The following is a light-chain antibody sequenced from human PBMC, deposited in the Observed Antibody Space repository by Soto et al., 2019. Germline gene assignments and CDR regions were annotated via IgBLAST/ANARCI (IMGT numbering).Light chain of an antibody. CDR3: QSYDNSLSGVV. CDR1: TSNIGADYD. V-gene: IGLV1-40*01. Sequence: QLVLTQPPSVSGAPGLRVTISCTGTTSNIGADYDVHWYRQLPGTAPKLLIYGNNNRPSGVPNRFFGSKSGTSASLAITGLQPDDEADYYCQSYDNSLSGVVFGGGTQLTVL. J-gene: IGLJ2*01. CDR2: GNN.